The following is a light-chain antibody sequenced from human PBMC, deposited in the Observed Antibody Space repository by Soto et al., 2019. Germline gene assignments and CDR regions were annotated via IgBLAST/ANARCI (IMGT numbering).Light chain of an antibody. CDR1: QSVSSY. CDR2: DAS. CDR3: QQRSNWT. V-gene: IGKV3-11*01. Sequence: EIVFAPISATPSLSPGGRATLFCRASQSVSSYLAWYQQKPGQAPRLLIYDASNGATGIPARFSGSGSGTDFTLTISSLEPEDFAVYYCQQRSNWTFGQGTKVDIK. J-gene: IGKJ1*01.